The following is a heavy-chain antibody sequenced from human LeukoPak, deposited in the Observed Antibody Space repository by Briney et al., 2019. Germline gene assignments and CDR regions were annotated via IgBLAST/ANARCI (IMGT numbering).Heavy chain of an antibody. J-gene: IGHJ4*02. CDR2: IYYSGST. D-gene: IGHD2-2*01. CDR1: GGSLSSGDYY. CDR3: AREFYPSVFDY. V-gene: IGHV4-30-4*01. Sequence: SETLSLTCTVSGGSLSSGDYYWSWIRQPPGKGLEWIGYIYYSGSTYYNPSLKSRVTISVDTSKNQFSLKLSSVTAADTAVYYCAREFYPSVFDYWGQGTLVTVSS.